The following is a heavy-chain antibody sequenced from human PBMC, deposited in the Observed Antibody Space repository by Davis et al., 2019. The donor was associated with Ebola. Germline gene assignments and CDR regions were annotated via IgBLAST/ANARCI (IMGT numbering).Heavy chain of an antibody. CDR1: GFTFSSYA. D-gene: IGHD3-3*01. J-gene: IGHJ4*02. V-gene: IGHV3-30*02. CDR2: IRYDGSNK. Sequence: GGSLRLSCAASGFTFSSYAMSWVRQAPGKGLEWVAFIRYDGSNKYYADSVKGRFTISRDNSKNTLYLQMNSLRAEDTAVYYCAKDSSWSGYFDYWGQGTLVTVSS. CDR3: AKDSSWSGYFDY.